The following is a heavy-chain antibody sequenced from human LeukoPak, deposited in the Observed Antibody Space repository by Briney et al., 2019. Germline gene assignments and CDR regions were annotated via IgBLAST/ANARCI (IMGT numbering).Heavy chain of an antibody. CDR2: VYYSGST. D-gene: IGHD2-2*01. Sequence: SETLSLTCTVSGASLSSSGYYWAWFRQPPGKGLEWVGSVYYSGSTYKNPSLKSRVTTSIDTSKNQFSLGLRSVTAADAAVYYCAGAYGAQRRYFDYWGQGALVTVSS. J-gene: IGHJ4*02. CDR1: GASLSSSGYY. V-gene: IGHV4-39*01. CDR3: AGAYGAQRRYFDY.